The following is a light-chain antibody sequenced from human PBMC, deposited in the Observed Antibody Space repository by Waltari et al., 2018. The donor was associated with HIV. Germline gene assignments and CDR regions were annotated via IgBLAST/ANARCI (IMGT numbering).Light chain of an antibody. CDR2: GAT. V-gene: IGKV1-39*01. CDR3: QQTLRSPQT. J-gene: IGKJ5*01. CDR1: QSIDNY. Sequence: DIQMTQSPSSLSASVGDTVTITCRARQSIDNYLNWYQQTPGKAPRLLIFGATCLQSGVPSRFRGSGSGSDFTLTVISLQPEDFATYYCQQTLRSPQTFGQGTRLDIK.